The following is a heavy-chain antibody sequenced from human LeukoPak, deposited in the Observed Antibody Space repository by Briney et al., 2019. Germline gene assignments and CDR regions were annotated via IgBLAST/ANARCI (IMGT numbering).Heavy chain of an antibody. CDR2: IYYSGST. Sequence: PSETLSLTCTVSGGSISSGGYSWSWIRQHPGKGLEWIGYIYYSGSTYYNPYSKSRVNIPVDTSKNQFSLTLSSVTAADTAVYYCVRDRGGAHNYYDSSGYPDAFDIWGQGKMATVFS. CDR3: VRDRGGAHNYYDSSGYPDAFDI. D-gene: IGHD3-22*01. CDR1: GGSISSGGYS. V-gene: IGHV4-31*03. J-gene: IGHJ3*02.